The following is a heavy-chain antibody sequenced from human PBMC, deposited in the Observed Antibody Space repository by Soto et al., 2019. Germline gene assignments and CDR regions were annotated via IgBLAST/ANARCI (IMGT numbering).Heavy chain of an antibody. D-gene: IGHD6-13*01. CDR2: IIPIFGTA. V-gene: IGHV1-69*12. J-gene: IGHJ6*02. Sequence: QVQLVQSGAEVKKPGSSVKVSCKASGGTFSSYAISWVRQAPGQGLEWMGGIIPIFGTANYAQKFQGRVTITADESMSTAYMELSSLRSEDTAVYYCARDRTAAANYYYYGMDVWGQGTTVTVSS. CDR3: ARDRTAAANYYYYGMDV. CDR1: GGTFSSYA.